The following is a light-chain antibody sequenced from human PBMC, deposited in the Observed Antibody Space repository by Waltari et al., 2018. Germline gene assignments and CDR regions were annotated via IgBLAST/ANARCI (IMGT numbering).Light chain of an antibody. J-gene: IGLJ3*02. CDR1: SSHRNNI. Sequence: QLLLTQSPSASASLGASAKLTCTLSSSHRNNIIAWLQQQPGKGPRYLMVVSSDGSHSKGDEIPERFSGSSSGAERYLTVSSVQSEDEADYYCETGGHGTWVFGGGTKLTVL. V-gene: IGLV4-69*01. CDR3: ETGGHGTWV. CDR2: VSSDGSH.